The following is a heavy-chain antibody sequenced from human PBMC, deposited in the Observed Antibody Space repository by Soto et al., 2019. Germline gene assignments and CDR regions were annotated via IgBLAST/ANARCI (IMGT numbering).Heavy chain of an antibody. J-gene: IGHJ4*02. CDR1: GLSLNTYW. D-gene: IGHD3-10*01. CDR2: IFPGDSDT. CDR3: ARQAYFGWGTYYSDY. V-gene: IGHV5-51*01. Sequence: GESLKISCKASGLSLNTYWIAWVRQMPGKGLEWLGAIFPGDSDTKYSPSFEGQVTFSVDKSITTAYLQWISLKASDTAMYYCARQAYFGWGTYYSDYWGQGTQVTVSS.